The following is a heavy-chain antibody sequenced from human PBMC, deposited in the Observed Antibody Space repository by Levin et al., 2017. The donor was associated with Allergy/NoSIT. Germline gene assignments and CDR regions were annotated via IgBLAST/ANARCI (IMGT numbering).Heavy chain of an antibody. Sequence: GSLRLSCTVSGGSISSSSYYWGWIRQPPGKGLEWIGSIYYSGSTYYNPSLKSRVTISVDTSKNQFSLKLSSVTAADTAVYYCASAGHDVWSGYYTYYFDYWGQGTLVTVSS. V-gene: IGHV4-39*01. CDR2: IYYSGST. J-gene: IGHJ4*02. CDR1: GGSISSSSYY. CDR3: ASAGHDVWSGYYTYYFDY. D-gene: IGHD3-3*01.